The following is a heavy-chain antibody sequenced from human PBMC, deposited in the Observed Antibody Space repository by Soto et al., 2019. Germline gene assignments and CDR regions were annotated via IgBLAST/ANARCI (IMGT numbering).Heavy chain of an antibody. Sequence: ASVKVSCKASGYTFTSYDINWVRQATGQGLEWIGWMNPNSGNTGYAQKFQGRVTMTRNTSISTAYMELSSLRSEDTAVYYCARPGRIAARLRALDYWGQGTLVIVSS. CDR1: GYTFTSYD. CDR2: MNPNSGNT. J-gene: IGHJ4*02. V-gene: IGHV1-8*01. D-gene: IGHD6-6*01. CDR3: ARPGRIAARLRALDY.